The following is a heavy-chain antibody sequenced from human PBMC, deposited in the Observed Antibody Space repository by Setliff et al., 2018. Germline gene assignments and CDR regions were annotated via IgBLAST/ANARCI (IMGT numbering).Heavy chain of an antibody. V-gene: IGHV4-59*12. CDR1: GASISNDY. J-gene: IGHJ6*03. CDR2: VYDRGSI. CDR3: ARVVPTARRGRLYYYYMDV. Sequence: LSLTCTVSGASISNDYWSWIRQPPGKGLEWIGHVYDRGSISAYNPSLKSRVTIPVDTSKKQFSLMMNSVTAADTGVYFCARVVPTARRGRLYYYYMDVWDKGATVTVSS. D-gene: IGHD1-1*01.